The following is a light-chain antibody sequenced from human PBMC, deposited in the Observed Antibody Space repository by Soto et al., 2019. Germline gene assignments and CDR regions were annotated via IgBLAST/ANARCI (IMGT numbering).Light chain of an antibody. Sequence: DVLMPQSPLSLPVTLGQPASISCTCSQSLVNSDGDTYLSWYQQRPGQSPRRLIYKVSNRDSGVPDRFSGSASGIDFTLKISRVEAEDVGVYYCMQGTYWPTFGQGTKRAIK. V-gene: IGKV2-30*01. CDR1: QSLVNSDGDTY. CDR2: KVS. CDR3: MQGTYWPT. J-gene: IGKJ2*01.